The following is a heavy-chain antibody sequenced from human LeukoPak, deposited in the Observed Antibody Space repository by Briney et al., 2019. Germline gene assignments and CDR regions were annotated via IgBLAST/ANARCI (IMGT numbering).Heavy chain of an antibody. D-gene: IGHD1-26*01. V-gene: IGHV1-2*04. CDR1: GYTFTGYY. CDR3: ARDMGRSDTDAFDI. Sequence: GASVKVSCKASGYTFTGYYMHWVRQAPGQGLEWMGWINPNSGGTNYAQKFQGWVTMTRDTSISTAYMELSRLRSDDTAVYYCARDMGRSDTDAFDIWGQETMVTVSS. J-gene: IGHJ3*02. CDR2: INPNSGGT.